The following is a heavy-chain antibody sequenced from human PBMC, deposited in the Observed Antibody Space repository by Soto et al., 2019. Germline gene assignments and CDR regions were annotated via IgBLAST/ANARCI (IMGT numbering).Heavy chain of an antibody. D-gene: IGHD6-13*01. Sequence: SETLSLTCTVSGGSISSYYWSWIRQPPGKGLEWIGYIYYSGSTNYNPSLKSRVTISVDTSKNQFSLKLSSVTAAGTAVYYCARDRQQLDYYYGMDVWGQGTTVTVSS. CDR3: ARDRQQLDYYYGMDV. CDR1: GGSISSYY. J-gene: IGHJ6*02. CDR2: IYYSGST. V-gene: IGHV4-59*01.